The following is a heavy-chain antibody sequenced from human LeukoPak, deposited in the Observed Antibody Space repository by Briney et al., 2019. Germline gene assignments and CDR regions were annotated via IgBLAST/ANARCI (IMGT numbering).Heavy chain of an antibody. CDR1: GGSFSGYY. D-gene: IGHD3-10*01. CDR2: INHSGST. CDR3: ARTTHSSSSGNYYNVGLGT. V-gene: IGHV4-34*01. J-gene: IGHJ4*02. Sequence: SETLSLTCAVYGGSFSGYYWSWIRQPPGKGLEWIGEINHSGSTNYNPSLKSRVTISVDTSKNQFSLKLSSVTAADTAMYYCARTTHSSSSGNYYNVGLGTWGQGTLVTVTS.